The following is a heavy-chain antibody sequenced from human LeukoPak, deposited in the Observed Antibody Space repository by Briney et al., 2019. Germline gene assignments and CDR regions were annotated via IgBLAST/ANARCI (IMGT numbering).Heavy chain of an antibody. V-gene: IGHV1-2*02. Sequence: APVKVSCKASGNTFTGNYIPWVRQAPGQGLEWMGWINPNSGGTTYPQKFQAGVTMTRDTSISPAYMELSRLRSDDTAVYYCARLPDCGGDCYFFDYWGQGTLVTVSS. D-gene: IGHD2-21*01. CDR2: INPNSGGT. CDR3: ARLPDCGGDCYFFDY. CDR1: GNTFTGNY. J-gene: IGHJ4*02.